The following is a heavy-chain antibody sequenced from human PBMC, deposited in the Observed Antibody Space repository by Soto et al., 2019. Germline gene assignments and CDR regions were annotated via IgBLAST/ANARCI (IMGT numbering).Heavy chain of an antibody. CDR3: AGQTFTIAAASYGRSNWFDP. Sequence: PSETLSLTCSASGGSITSSSHFWGWVRPPPGKGLEWIGTISFTGNTYYTPSLKSRLTMSIDTSKNEFSLRLNSVTAADTAVYYCAGQTFTIAAASYGRSNWFDPWGPGTLVTVSS. CDR2: ISFTGNT. J-gene: IGHJ5*02. D-gene: IGHD6-25*01. V-gene: IGHV4-39*01. CDR1: GGSITSSSHF.